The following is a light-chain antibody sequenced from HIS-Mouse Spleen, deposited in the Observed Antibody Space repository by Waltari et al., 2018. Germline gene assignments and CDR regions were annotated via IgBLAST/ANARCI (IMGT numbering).Light chain of an antibody. CDR3: QQLNSYPYT. J-gene: IGKJ2*01. Sequence: DIQLTQSPSFLSASVGDRVTITCRASQGISSYLAWYQQKPGKAPKLLIYAASTLQSGVPSRFGGSGSGTEFTLTISSLQPEDFATYYCQQLNSYPYTFGQGTKLEIK. CDR1: QGISSY. CDR2: AAS. V-gene: IGKV1-9*01.